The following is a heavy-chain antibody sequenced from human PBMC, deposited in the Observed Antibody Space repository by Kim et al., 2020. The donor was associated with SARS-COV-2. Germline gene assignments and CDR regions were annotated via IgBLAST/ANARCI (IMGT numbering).Heavy chain of an antibody. V-gene: IGHV4-31*03. J-gene: IGHJ5*02. CDR1: GGSISSGGYY. CDR2: IYYSGST. CDR3: ARARVVVPAANNWFDP. Sequence: SETLSLTCTVSGGSISSGGYYWSWIRQHPGNGLEWIGYIYYSGSTYYNPSLKSRVTISVDTSKNQFSLKLSSVTAADTAVYYCARARVVVPAANNWFDPWGQGTLVTVSS. D-gene: IGHD2-2*01.